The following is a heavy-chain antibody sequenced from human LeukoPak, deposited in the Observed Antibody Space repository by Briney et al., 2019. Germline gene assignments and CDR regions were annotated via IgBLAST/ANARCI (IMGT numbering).Heavy chain of an antibody. J-gene: IGHJ4*02. D-gene: IGHD2-2*01. Sequence: ASVKVSCKASGYTFTGYYMHWVRQAPGQGLEWMGWINPNSGGTNYAQKFQGRVTITRDTSISTAYMELSRLRSDDTAVYYCARDRGFCSSTSCLNFDYWGQGTLVTVSS. CDR3: ARDRGFCSSTSCLNFDY. CDR2: INPNSGGT. CDR1: GYTFTGYY. V-gene: IGHV1-2*02.